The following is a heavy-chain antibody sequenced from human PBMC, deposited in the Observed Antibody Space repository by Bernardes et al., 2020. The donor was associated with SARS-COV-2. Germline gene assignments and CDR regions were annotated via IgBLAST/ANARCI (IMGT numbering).Heavy chain of an antibody. J-gene: IGHJ4*02. CDR1: GVSISSNNW. CDR3: VRWGVGGPPEKDS. V-gene: IGHV4-4*02. Sequence: SETLSLTCAVSGVSISSNNWWSWVRQPPEKGLEWIGEIYHSGSSNYNPSLKSRVSISIGKSTNQFSLKVNSVTAADTAVYYCVRWGVGGPPEKDSWGQGTLVTVSS. CDR2: IYHSGSS. D-gene: IGHD3-16*01.